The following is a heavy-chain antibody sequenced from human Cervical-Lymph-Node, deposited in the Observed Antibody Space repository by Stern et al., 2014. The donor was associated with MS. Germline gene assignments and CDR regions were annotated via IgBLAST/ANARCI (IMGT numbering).Heavy chain of an antibody. D-gene: IGHD4-17*01. V-gene: IGHV1-69*01. CDR2: IIPIFGTP. J-gene: IGHJ6*02. CDR1: GGTFSSQA. Sequence: LVESGAEVKKPGSSVKVSCKASGGTFSSQAINWVRQAPGQGLEWVGGIIPIFGTPNYAQKVQDRVTITADESTSTAYMDLSSLRSEDTAVYYCATPSTVTVGSMDVWGQGTTVTVSS. CDR3: ATPSTVTVGSMDV.